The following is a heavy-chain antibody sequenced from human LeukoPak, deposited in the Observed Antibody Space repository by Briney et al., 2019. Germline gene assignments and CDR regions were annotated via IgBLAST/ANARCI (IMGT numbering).Heavy chain of an antibody. CDR2: ISYDGSNK. J-gene: IGHJ4*02. V-gene: IGHV3-30*18. Sequence: PGGSLRLSCAASGFTFSSYGMHWVRQAPGKGLEWVAVISYDGSNKYYADSVKGRFTISRDNSKNALYLQMNSLRAEDTAVYYCAKEFRSGWYYFDYWGQGTLVTVSS. CDR1: GFTFSSYG. CDR3: AKEFRSGWYYFDY. D-gene: IGHD6-19*01.